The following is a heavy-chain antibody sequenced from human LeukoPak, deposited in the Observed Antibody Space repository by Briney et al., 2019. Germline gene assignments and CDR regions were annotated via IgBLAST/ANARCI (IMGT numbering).Heavy chain of an antibody. V-gene: IGHV4-31*03. CDR3: AREVSGGSFYYGMDV. CDR1: GGSISSGGYY. Sequence: SETLSLTCTVSGGSISSGGYYWSWIRQHPGKGLEWIGYIYYTGTTYYNPSLKSRVTISVDTSNNQFSLKLSSVTAADTAVYYCAREVSGGSFYYGMDVWGQGTTVTVSS. D-gene: IGHD1-14*01. J-gene: IGHJ6*02. CDR2: IYYTGTT.